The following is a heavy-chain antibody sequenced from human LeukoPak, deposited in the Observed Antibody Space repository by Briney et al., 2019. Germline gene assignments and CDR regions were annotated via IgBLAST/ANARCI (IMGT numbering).Heavy chain of an antibody. CDR2: LNSAGSIT. D-gene: IGHD3-3*01. Sequence: GGSLRLSCAASGFTFSSYWIHWVRQTPGKGLVWVSTLNSAGSITPYADSVKGRFTISRDNAKNTLYLQMNGLRAEDTAVYYCAKDPYDFWSGLQFDYWGQGTLVTVSS. J-gene: IGHJ4*02. CDR3: AKDPYDFWSGLQFDY. V-gene: IGHV3-74*01. CDR1: GFTFSSYW.